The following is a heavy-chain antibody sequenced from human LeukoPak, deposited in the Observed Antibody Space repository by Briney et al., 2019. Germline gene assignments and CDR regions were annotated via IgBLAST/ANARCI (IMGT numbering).Heavy chain of an antibody. CDR2: ISDSGGST. CDR1: GFTFSSYA. D-gene: IGHD2-2*01. V-gene: IGHV3-23*01. J-gene: IGHJ4*02. CDR3: AKSHSVVSRGYFDY. Sequence: GGSLRLSCAASGFTFSSYAMTWVRQTPGKGLEWVSTISDSGGSTYYANSVKGRFTLSRDNSKNTLFVQMNSLGAEDTAVYYCAKSHSVVSRGYFDYWGQGILVTVSS.